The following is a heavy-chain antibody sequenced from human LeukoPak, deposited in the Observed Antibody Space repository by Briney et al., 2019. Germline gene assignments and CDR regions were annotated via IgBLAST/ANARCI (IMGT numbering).Heavy chain of an antibody. CDR1: GFSFSKYG. Sequence: GGSLRLSCVASGFSFSKYGMHWVRQAPGKGLQWLAIIWYDGHNKYYADSVKGRFTISRDNSKNTLFLELNDLKAEDTAVYYCAREWGLIAVAGGPGYWGQGTLVTVSS. CDR3: AREWGLIAVAGGPGY. D-gene: IGHD2-21*01. J-gene: IGHJ4*02. V-gene: IGHV3-33*01. CDR2: IWYDGHNK.